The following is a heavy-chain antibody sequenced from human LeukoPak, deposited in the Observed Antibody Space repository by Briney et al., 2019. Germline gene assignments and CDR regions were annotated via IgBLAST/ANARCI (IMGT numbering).Heavy chain of an antibody. D-gene: IGHD6-19*01. CDR1: GFTVSSNY. J-gene: IGHJ4*02. Sequence: PGGSLRLSCAASGFTVSSNYMSWVRQAPGKGLEWVSAISGSGGSTYYADSVKGRFTISRDNSKNTLYLQMNSLRAEDTAVYYCAFGGWNFDYWGQGTLVTVSS. V-gene: IGHV3-23*01. CDR3: AFGGWNFDY. CDR2: ISGSGGST.